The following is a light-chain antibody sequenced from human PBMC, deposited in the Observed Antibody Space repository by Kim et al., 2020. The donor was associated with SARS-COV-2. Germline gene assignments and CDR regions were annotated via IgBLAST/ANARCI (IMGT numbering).Light chain of an antibody. CDR3: CSYAGSWV. J-gene: IGLJ3*02. CDR1: NSDVGSYNL. CDR2: EVS. Sequence: PVWSTTIPCPGTNSDVGSYNLVCWYQQHPGNAPTLLIYEVSKRLSGVSNRFSGSKSGNTASLTISGLQAEDEADYFCCSYAGSWVFGGGTQLTVL. V-gene: IGLV2-23*02.